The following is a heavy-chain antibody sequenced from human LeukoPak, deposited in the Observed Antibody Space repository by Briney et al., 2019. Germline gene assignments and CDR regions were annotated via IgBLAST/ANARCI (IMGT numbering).Heavy chain of an antibody. CDR3: AKGGGSGSYYYYYYYMEV. Sequence: PGGSLRLSCAASGFSFSSYGMSWVRQAPGKGLEWVSGISGSGGSTYYADSVKGRFTISRDNSKNTLYLQMNSLRADDTAVYYCAKGGGSGSYYYYYYYMEVWGKGTTVTISS. V-gene: IGHV3-23*01. CDR1: GFSFSSYG. D-gene: IGHD3-10*01. J-gene: IGHJ6*03. CDR2: ISGSGGST.